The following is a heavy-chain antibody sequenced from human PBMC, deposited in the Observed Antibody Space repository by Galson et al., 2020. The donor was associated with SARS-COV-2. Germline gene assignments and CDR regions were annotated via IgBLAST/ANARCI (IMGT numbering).Heavy chain of an antibody. Sequence: SGPTLVKPTETLTLTCTVSGFSLSNARMGVSWIRQPPGKALAWLAHIFSNDEKSYSTSLKSRLTITKDTSKSQVVLTMTNMDPVDTATYYCARITVDSSSWYDYYYYGMDVWGQGTTVTVSS. D-gene: IGHD6-13*01. V-gene: IGHV2-26*01. CDR1: GFSLSNARMG. CDR3: ARITVDSSSWYDYYYYGMDV. CDR2: IFSNDEK. J-gene: IGHJ6*02.